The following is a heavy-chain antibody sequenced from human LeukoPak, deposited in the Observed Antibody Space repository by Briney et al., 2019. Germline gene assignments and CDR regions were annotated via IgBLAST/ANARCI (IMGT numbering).Heavy chain of an antibody. D-gene: IGHD4-17*01. Sequence: GGSLGSSCEAPGSTFTGYALSWVRQAQGRGLNWVSPISGSGGSTYYADSVKGRFTISRDNSKNTLYLQMNSLRAEDTAVYYCAKDGPYGDYVRSLDYWGQGTLVTVSS. J-gene: IGHJ4*02. V-gene: IGHV3-23*01. CDR3: AKDGPYGDYVRSLDY. CDR1: GSTFTGYA. CDR2: ISGSGGST.